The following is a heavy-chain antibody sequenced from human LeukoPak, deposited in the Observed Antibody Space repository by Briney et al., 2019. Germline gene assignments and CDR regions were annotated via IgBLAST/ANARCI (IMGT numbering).Heavy chain of an antibody. J-gene: IGHJ6*02. CDR2: INPNTGVT. Sequence: GASVKGSCKASGYTFTGYYMHWARQAPGQGLERMGWINPNTGVTNYAQKFQGRVTLTRDTSIITAYMELTRLRSDDTAVYYCARDRTTVTTGYYGMDVWGQGTTVTVSS. CDR3: ARDRTTVTTGYYGMDV. CDR1: GYTFTGYY. V-gene: IGHV1-2*02. D-gene: IGHD4-17*01.